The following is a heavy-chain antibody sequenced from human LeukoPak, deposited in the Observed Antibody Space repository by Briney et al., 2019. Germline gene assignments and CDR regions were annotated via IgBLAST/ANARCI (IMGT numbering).Heavy chain of an antibody. CDR3: ARETEVPGGRSWDF. V-gene: IGHV4-4*07. CDR1: GGSMSSYY. Sequence: PSETLSLPCTVSGGSMSSYYWTWIRRPAGKGLEWIGRIHPCWTTNHHPSLKSRVIMSLDMSNNQFSLKVRSVTAADTAVYYCARETEVPGGRSWDFWGQGTLVTVSS. J-gene: IGHJ4*02. CDR2: IHPCWTT. D-gene: IGHD6-19*01.